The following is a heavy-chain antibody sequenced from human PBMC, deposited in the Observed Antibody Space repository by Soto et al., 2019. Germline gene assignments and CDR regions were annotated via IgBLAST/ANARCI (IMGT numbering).Heavy chain of an antibody. CDR1: GGSISSGGYY. Sequence: SETLSLTCTVSGGSISSGGYYWSWIRQHPGKGLEWIGYIYYSGSTYYNPSLKSRVTISVDTSKNQFSPKLSSVTAADTAVYYCARKSEVEWLPHFDYWGQGTLVTVSS. J-gene: IGHJ4*02. CDR3: ARKSEVEWLPHFDY. V-gene: IGHV4-31*03. CDR2: IYYSGST. D-gene: IGHD3-3*01.